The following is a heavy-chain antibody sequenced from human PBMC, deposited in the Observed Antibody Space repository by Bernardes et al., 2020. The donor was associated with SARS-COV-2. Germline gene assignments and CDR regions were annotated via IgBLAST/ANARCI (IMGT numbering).Heavy chain of an antibody. Sequence: ASVKVSCKVSGYTLTELSMHWVRHAPGKGLEWMGGFDPEDGETIYAQKFQGRVTMTEDTSTDTAYMELSSLRSEDTAVYYCATGVAVAGRPYNYYYYYGMDVWGQGTTVTVSS. V-gene: IGHV1-24*01. D-gene: IGHD6-19*01. CDR3: ATGVAVAGRPYNYYYYYGMDV. CDR2: FDPEDGET. CDR1: GYTLTELS. J-gene: IGHJ6*02.